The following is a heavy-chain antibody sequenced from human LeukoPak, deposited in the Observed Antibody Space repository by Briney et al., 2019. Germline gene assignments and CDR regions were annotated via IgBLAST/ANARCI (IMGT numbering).Heavy chain of an antibody. CDR3: ARDRLGDYDHSGYYDK. CDR2: ICDSGRTI. CDR1: GFTFSDYY. D-gene: IGHD3-22*01. J-gene: IGHJ4*02. Sequence: GRSLRLSCAASGFTFSDYYMSWIRQAPGKGLEGVSYICDSGRTIYYADSVKGRFTISRDNAKNSVYLQMNNLRAEDTAVYYCARDRLGDYDHSGYYDKWGQGTLVTVSS. V-gene: IGHV3-11*01.